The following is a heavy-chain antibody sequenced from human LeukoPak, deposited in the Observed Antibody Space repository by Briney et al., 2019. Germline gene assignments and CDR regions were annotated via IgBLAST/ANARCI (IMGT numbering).Heavy chain of an antibody. D-gene: IGHD3-22*01. Sequence: PGGSLRLSCAASGFTVSSNYMSWVRQAPGKGLEWVSVIYSGGSTYYGDSVKGRFTISRDNSKNTLYLQMNSLRAEDTAVYYCARAPPNYYDSSGYLNWGQGTLVTVSS. CDR2: IYSGGST. CDR3: ARAPPNYYDSSGYLN. CDR1: GFTVSSNY. V-gene: IGHV3-66*01. J-gene: IGHJ4*02.